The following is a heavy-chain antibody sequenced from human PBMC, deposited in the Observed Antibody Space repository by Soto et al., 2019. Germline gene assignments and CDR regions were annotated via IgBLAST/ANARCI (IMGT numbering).Heavy chain of an antibody. D-gene: IGHD5-18*01. Sequence: GSLRLSCAASGFTFSSYGMHWVRQAPGKGLEWVSVISSGSGTIFYADSVKGRFTLSRDNSKNSMYLQMNSLRAEDTAVYYCAREVDRALVGSPHYFDYWGQGTLVTVSS. V-gene: IGHV3-48*04. CDR3: AREVDRALVGSPHYFDY. CDR1: GFTFSSYG. J-gene: IGHJ4*01. CDR2: ISSGSGTI.